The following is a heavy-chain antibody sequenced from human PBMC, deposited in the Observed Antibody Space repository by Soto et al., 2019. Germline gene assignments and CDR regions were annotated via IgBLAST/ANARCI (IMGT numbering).Heavy chain of an antibody. D-gene: IGHD6-19*01. Sequence: ASVKVSCKASGYPYTNSYMHWVRQAPGQGLEWVGWIHPNTGGTNYAQKFQGRVTMTRDTSVSTVYMELNRLTSDDTAIYFCASDFRTRGWFRQAGNFAMDVWGQGTTVTVSS. CDR2: IHPNTGGT. J-gene: IGHJ6*02. CDR3: ASDFRTRGWFRQAGNFAMDV. V-gene: IGHV1-2*02. CDR1: GYPYTNSY.